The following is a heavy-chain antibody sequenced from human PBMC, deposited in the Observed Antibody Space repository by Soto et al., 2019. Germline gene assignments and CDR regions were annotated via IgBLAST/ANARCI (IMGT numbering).Heavy chain of an antibody. CDR2: IIPIFGTA. J-gene: IGHJ6*02. V-gene: IGHV1-69*13. CDR3: ARGLDIVLMVYAITPYYYYGMDV. D-gene: IGHD2-8*01. CDR1: GGTFSSYA. Sequence: ASVKVSCKASGGTFSSYAISWVRQAPGQGLEWMGGIIPIFGTANYAQKFQGRVTITADESTSTAYMELSSLRSEDTAVYYCARGLDIVLMVYAITPYYYYGMDVWGQGTTVTVSS.